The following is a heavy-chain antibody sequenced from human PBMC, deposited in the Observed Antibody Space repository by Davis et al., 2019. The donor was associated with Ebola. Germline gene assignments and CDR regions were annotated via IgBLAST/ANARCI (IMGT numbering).Heavy chain of an antibody. V-gene: IGHV3-74*01. CDR3: VRTTYGAPEY. J-gene: IGHJ4*02. CDR1: GFTFSSYW. D-gene: IGHD4-17*01. Sequence: PGGSLRLSCAASGFTFSSYWMHWVRQAPGKGLVWVSRINGDGSVTSHADSVKGRFTISRDNAKSTLYLQMNSLTAEDTAVYYCVRTTYGAPEYWGQGTLVTVSS. CDR2: INGDGSVT.